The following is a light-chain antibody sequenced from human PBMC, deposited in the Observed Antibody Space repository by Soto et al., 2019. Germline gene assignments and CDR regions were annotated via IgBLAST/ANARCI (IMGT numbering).Light chain of an antibody. CDR1: SSDIGVYNY. J-gene: IGLJ2*01. CDR2: EVS. CDR3: SSYTTRSIVV. V-gene: IGLV2-14*01. Sequence: QSVLTQPASVSGSPGQSITISCTGTSSDIGVYNYVSWYQQHPGKAPKLMIYEVSNRPSGVSNRFSGSKSGNTASLTISGLQAEDEADYYCSSYTTRSIVVFGGGTKLTVL.